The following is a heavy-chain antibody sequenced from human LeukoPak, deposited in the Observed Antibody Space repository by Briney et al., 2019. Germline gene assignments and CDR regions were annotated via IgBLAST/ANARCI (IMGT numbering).Heavy chain of an antibody. V-gene: IGHV3-11*06. CDR1: GFSFSDYY. J-gene: IGHJ4*02. Sequence: GGSLRLSCAASGFSFSDYYISWIRQAPGKGLEWVSYISGRGTYTNYADSVKGRFTISRDNAKNSLYLQMNSLRAEDTAVYYCAKEGTGIHFDYWGQGTLVTVSS. CDR2: ISGRGTYT. CDR3: AKEGTGIHFDY. D-gene: IGHD1-1*01.